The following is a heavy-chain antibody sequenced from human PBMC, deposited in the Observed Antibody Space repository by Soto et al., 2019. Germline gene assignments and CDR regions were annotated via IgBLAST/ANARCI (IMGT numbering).Heavy chain of an antibody. V-gene: IGHV4-34*01. Sequence: SETLSLTCAVYGGSFSGYYWSWIRQPPGKGLEWIGEINHSGNTNYNPSIKSRVTISVDTSKNQFSLKLSSVTAADMALYYCASQHYYDSSGYYVVYWGQGTLVTVSS. D-gene: IGHD3-22*01. CDR3: ASQHYYDSSGYYVVY. CDR1: GGSFSGYY. J-gene: IGHJ4*02. CDR2: INHSGNT.